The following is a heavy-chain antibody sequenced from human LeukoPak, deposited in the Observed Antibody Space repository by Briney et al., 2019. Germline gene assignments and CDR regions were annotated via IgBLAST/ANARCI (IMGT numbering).Heavy chain of an antibody. CDR1: GFLLSSYA. V-gene: IGHV3-30*03. CDR3: ARDYLSSGWFVASYDY. J-gene: IGHJ4*02. D-gene: IGHD6-19*01. Sequence: PGGSLRLSCAASGFLLSSYAMDWVRQSPGKGLEWVAVISRDGSDKYYGESVKGRFNISRDNSKNTVYLEISSLRVEDTAVYYCARDYLSSGWFVASYDYWGRGTLVTVSS. CDR2: ISRDGSDK.